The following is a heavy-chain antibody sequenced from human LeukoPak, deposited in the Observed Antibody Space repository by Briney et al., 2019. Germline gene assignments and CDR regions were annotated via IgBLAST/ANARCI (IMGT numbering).Heavy chain of an antibody. CDR2: IRSNPYGGTT. CDR1: GFTFRDYT. V-gene: IGHV3-49*04. CDR3: TRDRYSSGWPFN. Sequence: GGSLRLSCTASGFTFRDYTMSWVRQAPGKGLEWVGFIRSNPYGGTTEYAASVKGRFTISRDDSKSIAYLQMNSLKTEDTAVYYCTRDRYSSGWPFNWGQGTLVTVSS. J-gene: IGHJ4*02. D-gene: IGHD6-19*01.